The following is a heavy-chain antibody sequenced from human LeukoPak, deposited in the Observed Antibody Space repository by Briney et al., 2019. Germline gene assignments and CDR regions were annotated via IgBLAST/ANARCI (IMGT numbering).Heavy chain of an antibody. D-gene: IGHD3-3*01. CDR2: IKSNPDGGTA. CDR3: TTLSYDVHY. J-gene: IGHJ4*02. V-gene: IGHV3-15*05. CDR1: GFIFHNAW. Sequence: GGSLRLPCAASGFIFHNAWMTWVRQAPGKGLEWVGRIKSNPDGGTADYAAPVKGRFIISRDDSKNTLYLQLNSLKTEDTAVYYCTTLSYDVHYWGQGTLATVSS.